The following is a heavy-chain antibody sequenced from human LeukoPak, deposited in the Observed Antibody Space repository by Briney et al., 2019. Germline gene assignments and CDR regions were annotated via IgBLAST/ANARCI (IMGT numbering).Heavy chain of an antibody. Sequence: GGSLRLSCAASGFAFSTYGMHWVRRAPGKGLEWVAVISYDGSNKYYADSVKGRFTISRDNSKNTLYLQMSSLRAEDTAVYYCVKEFYGDYVSSFDYWGQGTLVTVSS. D-gene: IGHD4-17*01. CDR2: ISYDGSNK. J-gene: IGHJ4*02. CDR3: VKEFYGDYVSSFDY. CDR1: GFAFSTYG. V-gene: IGHV3-30*18.